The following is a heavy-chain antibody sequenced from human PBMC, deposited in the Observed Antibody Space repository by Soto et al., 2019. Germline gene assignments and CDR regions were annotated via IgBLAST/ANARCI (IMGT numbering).Heavy chain of an antibody. CDR1: GFIFSGST. Sequence: PXGSLQLSCSASGFIFSGSTIYWVRQVPGKGLEAISAVSTSGRSTYYADSVKDRFTISRDNSKNTLFLQMGSLRPEDTAIYYCVKQAHGLDGVAFDYWGQGTQVTVSS. CDR3: VKQAHGLDGVAFDY. V-gene: IGHV3-64D*06. J-gene: IGHJ4*02. CDR2: VSTSGRST. D-gene: IGHD2-15*01.